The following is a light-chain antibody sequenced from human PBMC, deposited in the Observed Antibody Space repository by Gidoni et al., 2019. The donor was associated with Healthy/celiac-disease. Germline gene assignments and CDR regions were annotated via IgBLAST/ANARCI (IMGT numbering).Light chain of an antibody. CDR2: GNS. V-gene: IGLV1-40*01. CDR3: QSYDSSLSGLDVV. J-gene: IGLJ2*01. Sequence: YGNSNRPSGVPGRFSGSKSGTSASLAITGLQAEDEADYYCQSYDSSLSGLDVVFGGGTKLTVL.